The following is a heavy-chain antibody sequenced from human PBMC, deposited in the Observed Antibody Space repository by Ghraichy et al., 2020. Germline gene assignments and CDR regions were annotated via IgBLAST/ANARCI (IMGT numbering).Heavy chain of an antibody. CDR1: GFTFSSYD. J-gene: IGHJ4*02. V-gene: IGHV3-13*05. CDR3: ARVSCSGGSCYFDY. Sequence: ETLSLTCAASGFTFSSYDMHWVRQATGKGLEWVSAIGTAGDPYYPGSVKGRFTISRENAKNSLYLQMNSLRAGDTAVYYCARVSCSGGSCYFDYWGQGTLVTVSS. CDR2: IGTAGDP. D-gene: IGHD2-15*01.